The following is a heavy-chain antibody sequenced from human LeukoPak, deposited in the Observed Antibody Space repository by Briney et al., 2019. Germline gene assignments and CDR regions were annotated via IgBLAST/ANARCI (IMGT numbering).Heavy chain of an antibody. CDR1: GYTFTSYG. D-gene: IGHD4-17*01. J-gene: IGHJ4*02. CDR3: ARDLNDYGDYSFDY. V-gene: IGHV1-69*05. CDR2: IIPIFGTA. Sequence: GASVKVSCKASGYTFTSYGISWVRQAPGQGLEWMGRIIPIFGTANYAQKFQGRVTITTDESTSTAYMELSSLRSEDTAVYCCARDLNDYGDYSFDYWGQGTLVTVSS.